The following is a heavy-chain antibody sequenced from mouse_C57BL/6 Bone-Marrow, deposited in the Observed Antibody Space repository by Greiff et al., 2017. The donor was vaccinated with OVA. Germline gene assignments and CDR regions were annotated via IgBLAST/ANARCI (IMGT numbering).Heavy chain of an antibody. CDR2: IDPSDSYT. D-gene: IGHD2-4*01. CDR1: GYTFTSYW. Sequence: QVQLQQPGAELVMPGASVKLSCKASGYTFTSYWMHWVQQRPGQGLEWIGEIDPSDSYTNYNQKFKGKSTLTVDKSSSTAYMQLSSLTSEDSAVYYCGRGDYDYDGFAYWGQGTLVTVSA. V-gene: IGHV1-69*01. J-gene: IGHJ3*01. CDR3: GRGDYDYDGFAY.